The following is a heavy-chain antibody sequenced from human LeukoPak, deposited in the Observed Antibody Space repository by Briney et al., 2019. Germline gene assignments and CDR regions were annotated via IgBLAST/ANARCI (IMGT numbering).Heavy chain of an antibody. J-gene: IGHJ4*02. Sequence: PSETLSLTCTVSGDSISSYYWGWIRQPPGKGLEWIGSIYYSGSTYYNPSLRSRVSVSVDMSKNQVSLQLSSVTAADTAIYFCVGAHYIDTRGFEYWGQGDLVTVSS. CDR2: IYYSGST. V-gene: IGHV4-39*07. CDR3: VGAHYIDTRGFEY. D-gene: IGHD3-9*01. CDR1: GDSISSYY.